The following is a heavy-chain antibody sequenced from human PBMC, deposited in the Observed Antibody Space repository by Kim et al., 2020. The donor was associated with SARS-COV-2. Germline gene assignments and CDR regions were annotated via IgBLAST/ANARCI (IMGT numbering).Heavy chain of an antibody. CDR1: GYTFTSYG. CDR2: INAGNGNT. Sequence: ASVKVSCKASGYTFTSYGVNWVRQAPGQRLEWMGWINAGNGNTEYSQKFQGRVTITRDTSASTAYMELSSLRSEDTAVYYCATDKTPLAYCGGDCKTPLDYWGQGTLVTLSS. V-gene: IGHV1-3*01. CDR3: ATDKTPLAYCGGDCKTPLDY. J-gene: IGHJ4*02. D-gene: IGHD2-21*01.